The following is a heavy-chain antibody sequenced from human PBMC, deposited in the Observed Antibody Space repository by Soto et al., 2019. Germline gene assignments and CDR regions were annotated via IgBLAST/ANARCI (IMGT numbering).Heavy chain of an antibody. D-gene: IGHD3-10*01. CDR3: AGQRSPEGWFDP. V-gene: IGHV3-23*01. CDR1: AISFNTYG. CDR2: VTVTGGST. Sequence: GWSLRLSCAASAISFNTYGVTWFRQAPGKGLEWVSTVTVTGGSTYYADSVKGRFTISRDRSNYTVSLLLNSLRVEDTAIYYCAGQRSPEGWFDPWGQGTLVTVSS. J-gene: IGHJ5*02.